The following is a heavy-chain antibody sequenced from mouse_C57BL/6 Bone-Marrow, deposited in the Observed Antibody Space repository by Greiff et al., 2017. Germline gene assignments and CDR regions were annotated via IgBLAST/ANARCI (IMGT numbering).Heavy chain of an antibody. D-gene: IGHD2-4*01. J-gene: IGHJ4*01. Sequence: LQQPGAELVKPGASVKLSCKASGYTFTNYWMHWVKPRPGQGLEWIGMMHPNGGSPDYNEKFKSEATLSVDKSSRTAYIELISLTSEDSAVYYCARSYDYDDYTMDYWGQGTSVTVSS. V-gene: IGHV1-64*01. CDR2: MHPNGGSP. CDR3: ARSYDYDDYTMDY. CDR1: GYTFTNYW.